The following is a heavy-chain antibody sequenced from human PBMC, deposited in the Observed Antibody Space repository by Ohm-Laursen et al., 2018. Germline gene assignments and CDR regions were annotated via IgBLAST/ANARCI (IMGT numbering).Heavy chain of an antibody. V-gene: IGHV4-59*01. CDR2: FYYNGIT. Sequence: PLSLTCTVSGGSINNYYWSWLRQPPGKGLEWIGYFYYNGITNHNPSLKSRVTMSVDTSKNQFPLKLSSVTAADTAVYYCASSRYYDSSGYPKRGDAFDIWGQGTMVTVSS. D-gene: IGHD3-22*01. J-gene: IGHJ3*02. CDR3: ASSRYYDSSGYPKRGDAFDI. CDR1: GGSINNYY.